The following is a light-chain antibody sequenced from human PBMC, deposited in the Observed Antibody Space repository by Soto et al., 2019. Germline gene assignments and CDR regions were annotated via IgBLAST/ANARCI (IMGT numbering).Light chain of an antibody. CDR3: QQTHSLPLS. V-gene: IGKV1-39*01. J-gene: IGKJ3*01. CDR1: QSISTY. Sequence: DIQMTQSPSSLSASIGDRVTIACRASQSISTYLNWYQQKPGKAPNLLIYATSSLQGGVPSRFSGSGSGTDFTLTISSLQPEDFATYYCQQTHSLPLSFGPGTKVDIK. CDR2: ATS.